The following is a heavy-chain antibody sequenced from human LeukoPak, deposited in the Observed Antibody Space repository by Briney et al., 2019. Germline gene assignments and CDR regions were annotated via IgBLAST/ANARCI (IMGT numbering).Heavy chain of an antibody. CDR2: ISPTGSTT. CDR3: ARGPSSNWSGLDF. D-gene: IGHD6-13*01. V-gene: IGHV3-74*01. J-gene: IGHJ4*02. Sequence: GGSLRLSCAASGFSFSGHWMHWARQLPGKGLVWVTRISPTGSTTSYADSVKGRFTVSRDNAKNTLYLQVNNLRAEDTAVYYCARGPSSNWSGLDFWGQGTLLTVSS. CDR1: GFSFSGHW.